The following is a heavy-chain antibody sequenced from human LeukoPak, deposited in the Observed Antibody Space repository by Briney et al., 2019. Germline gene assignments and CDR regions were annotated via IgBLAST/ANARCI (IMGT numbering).Heavy chain of an antibody. CDR1: GFTFSSYW. CDR3: ARDLRMGYYGSGSCFDY. Sequence: GGSLRLSXAASGFTFSSYWMHWVRQAPGKGLVWVSRINSDGSSTSYADSVKGRFTISRDNAKNTLYLQMNSLRAEDTAVYYCARDLRMGYYGSGSCFDYWGQGTLVTVSS. J-gene: IGHJ4*02. V-gene: IGHV3-74*01. CDR2: INSDGSST. D-gene: IGHD3-10*01.